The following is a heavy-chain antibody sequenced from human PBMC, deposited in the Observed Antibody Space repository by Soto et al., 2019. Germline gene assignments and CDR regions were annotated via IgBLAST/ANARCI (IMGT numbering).Heavy chain of an antibody. CDR2: MNPNSGNT. V-gene: IGHV1-8*01. J-gene: IGHJ6*03. Sequence: GASVKVSCKASGYTFTSYDINWVRQATGQGLEWMGWMNPNSGNTGYAQKLQGRVTMTRNTSISTAYMELSSLRSEDTAVYYCARETTNYYGSGSYIYYYYYMDVWGKGTTVTVS. CDR3: ARETTNYYGSGSYIYYYYYMDV. CDR1: GYTFTSYD. D-gene: IGHD3-10*01.